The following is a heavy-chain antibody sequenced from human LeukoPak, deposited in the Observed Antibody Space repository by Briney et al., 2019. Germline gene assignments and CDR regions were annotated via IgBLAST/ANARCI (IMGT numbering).Heavy chain of an antibody. Sequence: PSETLSLTCTVSGGSISSSSYSWGWIRQPPGKGLEWIGSIYYSGSTYYNPSLKSRVTISVDTSKNQFSLKLSSVTAADTAVYYCARAGAAAGPLDYWGQGTLVTVSS. D-gene: IGHD6-13*01. J-gene: IGHJ4*02. CDR3: ARAGAAAGPLDY. CDR2: IYYSGST. V-gene: IGHV4-39*07. CDR1: GGSISSSSYS.